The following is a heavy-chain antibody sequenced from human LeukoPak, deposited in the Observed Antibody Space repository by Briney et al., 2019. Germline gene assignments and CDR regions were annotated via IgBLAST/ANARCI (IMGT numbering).Heavy chain of an antibody. CDR1: GGSISSGGYC. D-gene: IGHD4-17*01. CDR3: AQTVTGWFDP. CDR2: IYYSGST. Sequence: PSQTLSLTCTVSGGSISSGGYCWSWIRQHPGKGLEWIGYIYYSGSTYYNPSLKSRVTISVDTSKNQFSLKLSSVTAADTAVYYCAQTVTGWFDPWGQGTLVTVSS. V-gene: IGHV4-31*03. J-gene: IGHJ5*02.